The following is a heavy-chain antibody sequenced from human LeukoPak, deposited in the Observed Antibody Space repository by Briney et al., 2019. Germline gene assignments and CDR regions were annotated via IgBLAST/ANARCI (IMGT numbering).Heavy chain of an antibody. Sequence: GGSLRLACAASGFTFSSYAMSWVRQAPGKGLEWVSVISGSGGNTYYADSVKGRFTISRDNSKNTLYLQLNSLRAEDTAVYYCARSSGQWLSLYQFAFFDYWGQGTLVTVSS. D-gene: IGHD6-19*01. CDR2: ISGSGGNT. CDR3: ARSSGQWLSLYQFAFFDY. V-gene: IGHV3-23*01. CDR1: GFTFSSYA. J-gene: IGHJ4*02.